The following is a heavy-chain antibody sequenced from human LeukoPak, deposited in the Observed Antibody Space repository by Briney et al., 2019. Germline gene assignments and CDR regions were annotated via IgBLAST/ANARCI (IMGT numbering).Heavy chain of an antibody. CDR1: GGSISSSNW. CDR2: IYDSGRT. Sequence: SETLSLTCAVSGGSISSSNWWSWVRQPPGKELEWIGFIYDSGRTNYNPSLKSRVTISVEASKSQFSLKLNSVTAADTAVYYCARAPLDGSALGYFDYWGLGTLVTVSS. D-gene: IGHD3-10*01. CDR3: ARAPLDGSALGYFDY. J-gene: IGHJ4*02. V-gene: IGHV4-4*02.